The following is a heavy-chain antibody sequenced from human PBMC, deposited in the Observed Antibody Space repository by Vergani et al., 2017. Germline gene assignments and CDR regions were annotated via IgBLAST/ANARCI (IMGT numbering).Heavy chain of an antibody. CDR3: ARDIEWSFDY. Sequence: EVQLVESGGGLVQPGGSLRLSCAASGFTFRSYDMNWVRQAPGKGMEWVSYISHSGATIYYADSVRGRCTVSRDNAKNSLYLQMNSLRAEDPAVYYCARDIEWSFDYWGQGTLVTVSS. V-gene: IGHV3-48*03. J-gene: IGHJ4*02. CDR1: GFTFRSYD. D-gene: IGHD3-3*01. CDR2: ISHSGATI.